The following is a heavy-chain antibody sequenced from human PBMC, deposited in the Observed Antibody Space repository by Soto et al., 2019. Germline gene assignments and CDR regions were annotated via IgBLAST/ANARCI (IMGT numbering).Heavy chain of an antibody. J-gene: IGHJ2*01. CDR1: GFTSSSYW. Sequence: EVQLVESGGGLVQPGGSLRLSCAASGFTSSSYWMHWVRQGPGKGLVWVSRINGDGTTTNYADSVKGRFTISRDNAKNTLYLQMNSLRAEDTAVYYCAREFGSGYLPIDLWGCGTLVTVSS. CDR2: INGDGTTT. CDR3: AREFGSGYLPIDL. V-gene: IGHV3-74*01. D-gene: IGHD3-22*01.